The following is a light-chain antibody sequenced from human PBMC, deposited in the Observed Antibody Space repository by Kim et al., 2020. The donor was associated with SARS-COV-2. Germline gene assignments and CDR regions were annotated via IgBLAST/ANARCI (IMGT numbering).Light chain of an antibody. CDR3: QSYDSNNRGV. J-gene: IGLJ3*02. CDR2: EDD. V-gene: IGLV6-57*04. CDR1: SGNIASDF. Sequence: NFMLTQPHSVSESPGKTVTISCTRSSGNIASDFVQWHQQRPGSAPTTVIYEDDQRPSGVPARFSGSIDSSSNSASLTISGLKTEDEADYYCQSYDSNNRGVFGGGTKLTVL.